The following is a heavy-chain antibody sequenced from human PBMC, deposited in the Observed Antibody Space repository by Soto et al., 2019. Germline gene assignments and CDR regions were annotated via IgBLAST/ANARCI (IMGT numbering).Heavy chain of an antibody. J-gene: IGHJ4*02. CDR2: IYPGDSDT. Sequence: GESLKISCKGSGYSFTSYWIGWVRQMPGKGLEWMGIIYPGDSDTRYSPSFQGQVTISADKSISTAYLQWSSLKASDTAMYYCASHNREYSGYNFAYEFDYWGQGTLVTVSS. CDR3: ASHNREYSGYNFAYEFDY. V-gene: IGHV5-51*01. D-gene: IGHD5-12*01. CDR1: GYSFTSYW.